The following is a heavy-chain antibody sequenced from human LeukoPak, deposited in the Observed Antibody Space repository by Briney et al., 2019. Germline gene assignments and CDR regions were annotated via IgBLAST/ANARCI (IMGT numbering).Heavy chain of an antibody. J-gene: IGHJ3*02. Sequence: SETLSFTCTVSGGSISSYYWSWIRQPPGKGLEWIGYIYYSGSTNYNPSLKSRVTISVDTSKNQFSLKLSSVTAADTAVYYCAVGPDYGDSVGAFDIWGQGTMVTVSS. CDR2: IYYSGST. CDR1: GGSISSYY. V-gene: IGHV4-59*01. CDR3: AVGPDYGDSVGAFDI. D-gene: IGHD4-17*01.